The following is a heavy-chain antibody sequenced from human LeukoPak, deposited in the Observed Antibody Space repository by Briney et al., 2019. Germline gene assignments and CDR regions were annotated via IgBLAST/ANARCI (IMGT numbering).Heavy chain of an antibody. CDR2: INPSGGST. CDR3: ARTEDCGGDCYEPYFDY. J-gene: IGHJ4*02. D-gene: IGHD2-21*02. CDR1: GYTFTSYY. V-gene: IGHV1-46*01. Sequence: ASVKVSCKASGYTFTSYYMHWVRQAPGQGLEWMGIINPSGGSTSYAQEFQGRVTMTRDMSTSTVYMELSSLRSEDTAVYYCARTEDCGGDCYEPYFDYWGQGTLVTVSS.